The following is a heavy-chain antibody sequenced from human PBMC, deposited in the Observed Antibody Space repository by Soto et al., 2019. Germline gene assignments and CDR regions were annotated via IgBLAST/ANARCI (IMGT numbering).Heavy chain of an antibody. J-gene: IGHJ6*02. D-gene: IGHD5-12*01. Sequence: ASVKVSCKASGYTFTSYGISWVRQAPGQGLEWMGWISDYNGNTNYAQKLQGRVTMTTATSTSTAYMELRSLRSDDTAVYYCARAVGEATITGVYYYYYGMDVWGQGTTVTVSS. CDR1: GYTFTSYG. CDR2: ISDYNGNT. V-gene: IGHV1-18*04. CDR3: ARAVGEATITGVYYYYYGMDV.